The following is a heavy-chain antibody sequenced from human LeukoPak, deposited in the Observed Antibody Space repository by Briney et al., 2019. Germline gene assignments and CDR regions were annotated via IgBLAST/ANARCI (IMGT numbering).Heavy chain of an antibody. Sequence: GRSLRLSCAASGFTFDDYAMHWVRQAPGKGLEWVSGISWNSGRIGYADSVKGRFTISRDDAKNSLYLQMNSLRPEDTALYYCAKDSGSSWTGGFDYWGQGTLVTVSS. D-gene: IGHD6-13*01. J-gene: IGHJ4*02. CDR3: AKDSGSSWTGGFDY. CDR1: GFTFDDYA. CDR2: ISWNSGRI. V-gene: IGHV3-9*01.